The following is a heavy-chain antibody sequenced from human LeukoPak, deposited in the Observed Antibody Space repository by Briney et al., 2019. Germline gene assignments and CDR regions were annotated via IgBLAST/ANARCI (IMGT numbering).Heavy chain of an antibody. Sequence: SQTLSLTCAISGDSVSSNSSAWNWIRQSPSRGLEWLGKTYYRSKRYNHHAVSVKSRITINPDTSKNQFSLQLNSVTPEDTGVYYCARYISYYAHYLYYGRDVGGESTTDTVPS. CDR3: ARYISYYAHYLYYGRDV. V-gene: IGHV6-1*01. D-gene: IGHD1-26*01. J-gene: IGHJ6*04. CDR2: TYYRSKRYN. CDR1: GDSVSSNSSA.